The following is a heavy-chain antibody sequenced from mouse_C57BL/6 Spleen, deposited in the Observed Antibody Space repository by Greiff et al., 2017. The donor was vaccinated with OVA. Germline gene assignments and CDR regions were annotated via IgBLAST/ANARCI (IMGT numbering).Heavy chain of an antibody. J-gene: IGHJ2*01. CDR1: GYTFTDYY. CDR3: ARDYYGSQYYFDY. CDR2: INPNNGGT. D-gene: IGHD1-1*01. Sequence: VQLQQSGPELVKPGASVKISCKASGYTFTDYYMNWVKQSHGKSLEWIGDINPNNGGTSYNQKFKGKATLTVDKSSSTAYMELRSLTSEDSAVYYCARDYYGSQYYFDYWGQGTTLTVSS. V-gene: IGHV1-26*01.